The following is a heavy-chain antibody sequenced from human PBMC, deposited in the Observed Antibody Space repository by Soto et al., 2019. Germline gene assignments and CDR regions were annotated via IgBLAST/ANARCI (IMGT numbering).Heavy chain of an antibody. CDR3: AKVSRFLDSGLI. CDR2: ISGGGGPT. CDR1: GFTFSTYA. Sequence: GGSLRLSCTASGFTFSTYAMTWVRQAPGKGLEWVSAISGGGGPTYYADSVKGRFTISRDNSKNTLYLQMNSLRADDTAVYYCAKVSRFLDSGLIWGQGTLVTVSS. D-gene: IGHD3-10*01. J-gene: IGHJ4*03. V-gene: IGHV3-23*01.